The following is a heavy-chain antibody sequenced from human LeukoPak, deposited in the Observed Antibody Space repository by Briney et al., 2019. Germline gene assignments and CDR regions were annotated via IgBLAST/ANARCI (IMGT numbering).Heavy chain of an antibody. V-gene: IGHV3-49*03. CDR1: GFTFGDYA. J-gene: IGHJ6*02. Sequence: GGSLRLSCTASGFTFGDYAMSWFRQAPRKGLEWVGFIRSKAYGGTTEYAASVKGRFTISRDDSKSIAYLQMNSLKTEDTAVYYCTRAFPPSYYYFGMDVWGQGTTVTVSS. CDR2: IRSKAYGGTT. CDR3: TRAFPPSYYYFGMDV.